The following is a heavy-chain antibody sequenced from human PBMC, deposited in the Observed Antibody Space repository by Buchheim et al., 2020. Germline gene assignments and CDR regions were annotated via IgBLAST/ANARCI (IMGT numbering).Heavy chain of an antibody. CDR3: AREDGELYFDY. V-gene: IGHV3-30*04. J-gene: IGHJ4*02. CDR2: ISYDGRSE. D-gene: IGHD1-7*01. CDR1: GFTFSSYA. Sequence: QVQLVESGGGVVQPGRSLRLSCAASGFTFSSYAMHWVRQAPGKGLEWVAVISYDGRSENYVDSVKGRFTIYRDNSENTLYLQMNSLRVEDTAVYYCAREDGELYFDYWGQGTL.